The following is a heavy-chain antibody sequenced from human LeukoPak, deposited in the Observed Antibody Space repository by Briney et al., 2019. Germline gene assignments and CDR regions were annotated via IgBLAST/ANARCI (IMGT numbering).Heavy chain of an antibody. J-gene: IGHJ4*02. CDR1: GGSISSGGYY. CDR3: ARQQYYYDSSGYPVPYYFDY. V-gene: IGHV4-31*03. D-gene: IGHD3-22*01. Sequence: SETLSLTCTVSGGSISSGGYYWSWIRQHPGKGLEWIGYIYYSGSTYYNPSLKSRVTISVDTSKNQFSLKLSSVTAADTAVYYCARQQYYYDSSGYPVPYYFDYWGQGTLVTVSS. CDR2: IYYSGST.